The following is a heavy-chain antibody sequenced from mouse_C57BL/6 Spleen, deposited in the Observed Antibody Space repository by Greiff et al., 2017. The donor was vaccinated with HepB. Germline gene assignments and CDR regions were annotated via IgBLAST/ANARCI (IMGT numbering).Heavy chain of an antibody. CDR1: GYTFTSYW. J-gene: IGHJ4*01. CDR2: IHPSDSDT. Sequence: QVQLQQPGAELVKPGASVKVSCKASGYTFTSYWMHWVKQRPGQGLEWIGRIHPSDSDTNYNQKFKGKATLTVDKSSSTAYMQLSSLTSEDSAVYYCAIEEDYYGSSSFYYAMDYWGQGTSVTVSS. D-gene: IGHD1-1*01. CDR3: AIEEDYYGSSSFYYAMDY. V-gene: IGHV1-74*01.